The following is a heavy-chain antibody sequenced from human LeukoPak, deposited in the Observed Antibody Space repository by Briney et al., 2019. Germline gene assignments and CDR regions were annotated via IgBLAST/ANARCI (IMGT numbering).Heavy chain of an antibody. CDR1: GGSISSSSYY. Sequence: SETLSLTCTVSGGSISSSSYYWGWVRQPPGKGLEWIGYIYHSGSTDYNPSLKSRVTISVDTSQNQVSLKLRSMTAADTAVYYCARDFAVTTAYYYGMDVWGQGTTVTVSS. CDR3: ARDFAVTTAYYYGMDV. CDR2: IYHSGST. J-gene: IGHJ6*02. V-gene: IGHV4-61*01. D-gene: IGHD4-17*01.